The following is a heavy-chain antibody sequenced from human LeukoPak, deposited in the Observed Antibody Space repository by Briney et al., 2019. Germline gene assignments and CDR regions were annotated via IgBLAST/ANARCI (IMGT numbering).Heavy chain of an antibody. CDR2: FDPENGKT. CDR3: GTKRWAAAGPIDF. Sequence: ASVKVSCKVSGHTLSDLSMHWVRQAPGKGLEWMGCFDPENGKTVYAKKFQGRVTLTEDTSRDTGYMEVSSLRSEDTAVYYCGTKRWAAAGPIDFWGQGTLVTVSS. CDR1: GHTLSDLS. D-gene: IGHD6-13*01. V-gene: IGHV1-24*01. J-gene: IGHJ4*02.